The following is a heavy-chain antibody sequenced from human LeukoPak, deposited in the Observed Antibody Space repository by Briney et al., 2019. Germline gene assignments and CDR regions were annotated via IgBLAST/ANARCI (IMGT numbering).Heavy chain of an antibody. J-gene: IGHJ5*02. CDR1: GGPISSSSYY. Sequence: SETLSLTCTVSGGPISSSSYYWGWIRQPPGKGLEWIGSIYYSGSTYYNPSLKSRVTISVDTSKNQFSLKLSSVTAADTAVYYCARHRWGVLLQLGNWFDPWGQGTLVTVSS. V-gene: IGHV4-39*01. CDR2: IYYSGST. CDR3: ARHRWGVLLQLGNWFDP. D-gene: IGHD3-10*01.